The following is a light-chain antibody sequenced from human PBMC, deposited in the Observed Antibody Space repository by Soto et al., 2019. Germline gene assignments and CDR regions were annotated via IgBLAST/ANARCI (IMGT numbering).Light chain of an antibody. V-gene: IGLV8-61*01. CDR1: SGSVSTSHF. J-gene: IGLJ3*02. CDR2: GTK. CDR3: VLDVGSGIWV. Sequence: QTVVTQEPSFSVSHGGTVTLTCGLSSGSVSTSHFPNWYQQTPGQPPRTLIYGTKTRSSGVPDRFSGSILGIRAALTITGAQADDESDYYCVLDVGSGIWVFGGGTKVTVL.